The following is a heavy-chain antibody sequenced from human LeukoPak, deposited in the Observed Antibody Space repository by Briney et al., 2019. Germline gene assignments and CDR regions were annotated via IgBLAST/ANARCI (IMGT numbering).Heavy chain of an antibody. D-gene: IGHD6-13*01. J-gene: IGHJ4*02. CDR3: ARGQQLDYYFDF. CDR2: INPNSGGT. CDR1: GSTFTGYY. Sequence: ASVKVSCKASGSTFTGYYIHWGRQAPGQGLEWMGWINPNSGGTNYPPKFQGRVTMTRDTSISTAYMELSRLRSDDTAVYYCARGQQLDYYFDFWGQGNLVTVFS. V-gene: IGHV1-2*02.